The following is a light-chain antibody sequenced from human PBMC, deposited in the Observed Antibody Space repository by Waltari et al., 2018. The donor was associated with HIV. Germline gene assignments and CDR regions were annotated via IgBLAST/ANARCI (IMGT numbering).Light chain of an antibody. CDR2: RNN. Sequence: QSVLTQPPSASGTPGQRVTISCSGSSSNTGSNYVYWYQQLPGTTPNLLIYRNNQRPSGVPDRFSVSKSGTSASLAISGLRSEDEADYYCAAWDDSLSGPVFGGGTKLTVL. J-gene: IGLJ3*02. CDR1: SSNTGSNY. V-gene: IGLV1-47*01. CDR3: AAWDDSLSGPV.